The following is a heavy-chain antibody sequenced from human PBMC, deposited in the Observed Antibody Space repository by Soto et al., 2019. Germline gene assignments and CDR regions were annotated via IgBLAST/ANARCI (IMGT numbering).Heavy chain of an antibody. V-gene: IGHV4-59*01. CDR1: GGSISSYY. Sequence: PSETLSLTCTVPGGSISSYYWSWIRQPPGKGLEWIGYIYYSGSSNYNPSLKSRVTISVDTSKNQFSLKLNSVTAADTAVYYCARYYCTSTTCYYFDYWGQGTLVTVSS. CDR3: ARYYCTSTTCYYFDY. D-gene: IGHD2-2*01. J-gene: IGHJ4*02. CDR2: IYYSGSS.